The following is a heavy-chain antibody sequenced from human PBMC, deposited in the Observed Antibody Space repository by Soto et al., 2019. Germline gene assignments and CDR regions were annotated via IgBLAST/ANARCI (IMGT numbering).Heavy chain of an antibody. CDR3: ASGPITMLVVARPDS. J-gene: IGHJ5*01. V-gene: IGHV5-51*01. CDR1: GYSFTSYW. D-gene: IGHD3-22*01. Sequence: GESLKISCKGSGYSFTSYWIGWVRQMPGKGLEWMGIIYPGDSDTRYSPSFQGQVTISADKSISTAYLQWSSLKASDTAMYYCASGPITMLVVARPDSWGQGTLVTVFS. CDR2: IYPGDSDT.